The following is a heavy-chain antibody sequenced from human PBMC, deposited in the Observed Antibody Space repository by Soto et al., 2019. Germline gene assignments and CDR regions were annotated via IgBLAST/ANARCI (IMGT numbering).Heavy chain of an antibody. CDR2: IYSGGST. V-gene: IGHV3-53*01. J-gene: IGHJ6*02. CDR3: ARDLVGSTGYYYYYGMDA. D-gene: IGHD2-2*01. Sequence: PGGSLRLSCAASGFTVSSNYMSWVRQAPGKGLEWVSVIYSGGSTYYADSVKGRFTISRDNSKNTLYLQMNSLRAEDTAVYYCARDLVGSTGYYYYYGMDAWGQGTTVTVSS. CDR1: GFTVSSNY.